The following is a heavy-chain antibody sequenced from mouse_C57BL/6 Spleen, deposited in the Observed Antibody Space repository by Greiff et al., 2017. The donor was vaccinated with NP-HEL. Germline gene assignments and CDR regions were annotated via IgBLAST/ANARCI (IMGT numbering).Heavy chain of an antibody. CDR1: GYTFTSYW. V-gene: IGHV1-69*01. CDR2: IDPSDSYT. D-gene: IGHD2-12*01. CDR3: ARYLYREYAMDY. J-gene: IGHJ4*01. Sequence: QVQLQQPGAELVMPGASVKLSCKASGYTFTSYWMHWVKQRPGQGLEWIGEIDPSDSYTNYNRKFKGKSTLTVDKSSSTAYMQLSSLTSEDSAVYYCARYLYREYAMDYWGQGTSVTVSS.